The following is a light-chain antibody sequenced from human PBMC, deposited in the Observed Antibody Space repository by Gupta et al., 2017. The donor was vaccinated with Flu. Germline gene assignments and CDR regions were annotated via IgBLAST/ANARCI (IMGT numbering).Light chain of an antibody. Sequence: EIVMTQSPDTLSVSPGERATLSCSASQSVSSTLAWYQHKPGLAPRLLIYGASTRATGIADRFSGSGSGTEFTLTISSLQSEDFAVYYCQQYDDWPPITFGQGTRLKIK. J-gene: IGKJ5*01. CDR2: GAS. CDR1: QSVSST. V-gene: IGKV3-15*01. CDR3: QQYDDWPPIT.